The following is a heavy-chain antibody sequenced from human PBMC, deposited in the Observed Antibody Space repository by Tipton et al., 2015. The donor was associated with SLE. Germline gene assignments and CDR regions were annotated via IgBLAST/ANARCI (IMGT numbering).Heavy chain of an antibody. D-gene: IGHD4-11*01. CDR1: GFTFSTYW. J-gene: IGHJ6*02. CDR2: IKEDGSDI. V-gene: IGHV3-7*01. Sequence: SLRLSCAASGFTFSTYWMSWVRQAPGKGLEWVANIKEDGSDIQYVDSVKGRFTISRDNAENSLYLQMDSLRAEDTAIYYCARDPYDYNDWGYGMVVWGQGAPVTVSS. CDR3: ARDPYDYNDWGYGMVV.